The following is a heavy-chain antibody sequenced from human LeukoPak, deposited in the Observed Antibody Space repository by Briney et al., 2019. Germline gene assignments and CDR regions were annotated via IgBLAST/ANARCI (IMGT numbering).Heavy chain of an antibody. CDR3: ARDANEWYYFDY. D-gene: IGHD3-3*01. CDR2: IWSDGSNE. V-gene: IGHV3-33*01. CDR1: GFIFSIYG. Sequence: PGGSLRLSCAASGFIFSIYGMHWVGQAPGKGLEWVAVIWSDGSNEYYADSVKGRVTISRDNSKNTLYLQINSLRAEDTAVYYCARDANEWYYFDYWGQGTLVTVSS. J-gene: IGHJ4*02.